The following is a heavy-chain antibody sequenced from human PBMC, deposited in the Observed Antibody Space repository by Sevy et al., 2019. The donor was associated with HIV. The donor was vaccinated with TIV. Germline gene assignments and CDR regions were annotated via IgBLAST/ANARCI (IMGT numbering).Heavy chain of an antibody. CDR3: ARAGATIFGIVTMSFDV. CDR1: GDSVSTNSAV. Sequence: QSQTLSLTCAISGDSVSTNSAVWNWIRQSPSRGLEWLGRTYYRSEWYNDYSVSLKGRLTITPDTSKNQFSLHLKSVTADDTAVYFCARAGATIFGIVTMSFDVWGQGTLVTVSS. D-gene: IGHD3-3*01. V-gene: IGHV6-1*01. CDR2: TYYRSEWYN. J-gene: IGHJ4*02.